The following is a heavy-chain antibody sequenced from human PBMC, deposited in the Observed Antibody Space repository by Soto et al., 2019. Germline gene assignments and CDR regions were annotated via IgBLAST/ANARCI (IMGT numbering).Heavy chain of an antibody. CDR3: ARGRFLQWLDI. V-gene: IGHV4-59*01. Sequence: SETLSLTCTVSGGTIGSYYWSWIRRPPGKGLEWIGYIYYSGSTSYKPSLQSRVTMSVDTSKNQFSLRLTSVTAADTAVYYCARGRFLQWLDIWRQGTLDPVSS. D-gene: IGHD3-3*01. CDR2: IYYSGST. CDR1: GGTIGSYY. J-gene: IGHJ4*02.